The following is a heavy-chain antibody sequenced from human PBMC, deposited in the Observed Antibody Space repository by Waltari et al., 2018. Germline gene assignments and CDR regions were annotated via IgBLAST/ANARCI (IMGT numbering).Heavy chain of an antibody. V-gene: IGHV1-3*01. Sequence: QVQLVQSGAEVKKPGASVKVSCKASGYTFTSYAMHWVRQAPGQRLEWMGWINAGNGNTKYSQKFQGRVTITRDTSASTAYMELSSLRSEDTAVYYCARVESYGGNSGYFDYWGQGTLVTVSS. J-gene: IGHJ4*02. CDR1: GYTFTSYA. CDR2: INAGNGNT. CDR3: ARVESYGGNSGYFDY. D-gene: IGHD4-17*01.